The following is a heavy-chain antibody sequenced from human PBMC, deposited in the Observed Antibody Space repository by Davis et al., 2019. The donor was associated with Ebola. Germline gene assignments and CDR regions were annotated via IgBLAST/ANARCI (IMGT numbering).Heavy chain of an antibody. CDR2: MNPNSGNT. CDR3: ARGGSVLRFLEWFPCGMDV. V-gene: IGHV1-8*01. J-gene: IGHJ6*02. D-gene: IGHD3-3*01. CDR1: GYTFTSYD. Sequence: ASVKVSCKASGYTFTSYDINWVRQATGLGLEWMGWMNPNSGNTGYAQKFQGRVTMTRNTSISTAYMELSSLRSEDTAVYYCARGGSVLRFLEWFPCGMDVWGQGTTVTVSS.